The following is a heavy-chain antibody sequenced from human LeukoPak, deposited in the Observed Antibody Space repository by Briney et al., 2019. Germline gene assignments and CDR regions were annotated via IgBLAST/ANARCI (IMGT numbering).Heavy chain of an antibody. D-gene: IGHD3-3*01. V-gene: IGHV3-23*01. CDR2: ISGSGGST. CDR1: GFIFSSYS. CDR3: AKETARITIFGVASGGSY. Sequence: PGGSLRLSCSGSGFIFSSYSMNWVRQAPGKGLEWVSAISGSGGSTYYADSVKGRFTISRDNSKNTLYLQMNSLRAEDTAVYYCAKETARITIFGVASGGSYWGQGTLVTVSS. J-gene: IGHJ4*02.